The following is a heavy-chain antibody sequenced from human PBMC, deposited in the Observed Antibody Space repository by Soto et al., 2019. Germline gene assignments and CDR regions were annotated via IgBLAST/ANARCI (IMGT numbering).Heavy chain of an antibody. CDR1: GFIFRSYA. D-gene: IGHD2-8*01. J-gene: IGHJ4*02. Sequence: EVQLLESGGGLVQPGGSLRLSCAASGFIFRSYAMNWVRQAPGKGLERVSGISGSGDSTYYADAVKGRFTISRDNSKNTLFLQMNSLRDDDGAVYYCARGGGYCTPTSCAIDSWGRGTPVTVSS. CDR3: ARGGGYCTPTSCAIDS. V-gene: IGHV3-23*01. CDR2: ISGSGDST.